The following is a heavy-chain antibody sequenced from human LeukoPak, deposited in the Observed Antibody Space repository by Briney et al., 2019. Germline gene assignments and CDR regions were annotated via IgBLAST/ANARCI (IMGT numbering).Heavy chain of an antibody. CDR2: INPSGSST. CDR3: ARDNSVGDTAWWFDP. V-gene: IGHV1-46*01. D-gene: IGHD1-26*01. CDR1: GYTFTSYY. Sequence: ASVKVSCKASGYTFTSYYMHWVRQAPGQGLEWMGLINPSGSSTSYAQKFQGRLSLTRNMSTSTDYMELSSLRSEDTAVYYCARDNSVGDTAWWFDPWGQGTLVTVSS. J-gene: IGHJ5*02.